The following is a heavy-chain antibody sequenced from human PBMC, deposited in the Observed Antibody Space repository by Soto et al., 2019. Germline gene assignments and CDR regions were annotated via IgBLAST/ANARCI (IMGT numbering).Heavy chain of an antibody. J-gene: IGHJ6*02. CDR2: ISGSSGYT. V-gene: IGHV3-11*06. CDR1: GFTFSDSY. CDR3: ARDRGGYGPPDV. D-gene: IGHD1-1*01. Sequence: QVQLVESGGGLVKPGGSLRLSCAASGFTFSDSYMSWIRQAPGKGLQWVAYISGSSGYTGYADSVKGRFTISRDNAKNSLYLKMTSLRAEDTALYYCARDRGGYGPPDVWGQGTTVTVSS.